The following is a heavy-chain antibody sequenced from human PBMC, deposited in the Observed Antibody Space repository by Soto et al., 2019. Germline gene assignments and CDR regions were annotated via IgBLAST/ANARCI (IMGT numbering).Heavy chain of an antibody. D-gene: IGHD3-22*01. J-gene: IGHJ4*02. Sequence: ESLTISCTCSGDSFTSYWISWVRQMPGKGLEWMGRIDPSDSYTNYSPSFQGHVTISADKSISTAYLQWSSLKASDTAMYYCARQEYYYDSSGYYNIDYWGQGTLVTVSS. V-gene: IGHV5-10-1*01. CDR3: ARQEYYYDSSGYYNIDY. CDR2: IDPSDSYT. CDR1: GDSFTSYW.